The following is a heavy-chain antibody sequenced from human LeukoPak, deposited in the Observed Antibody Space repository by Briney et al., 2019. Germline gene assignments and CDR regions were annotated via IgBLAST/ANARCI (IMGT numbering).Heavy chain of an antibody. Sequence: HSGRSLRLSCAASGFTFSTYWMHWVRQAPGKGLVCVSRTNADGSSTSYADSVKGRFTISRDNSRSTLYLQMNSLRPEDTAVYYCAKEYDSSGYFDYWGEGTLVTVSS. D-gene: IGHD3-22*01. CDR1: GFTFSTYW. CDR3: AKEYDSSGYFDY. V-gene: IGHV3-74*01. CDR2: TNADGSST. J-gene: IGHJ4*02.